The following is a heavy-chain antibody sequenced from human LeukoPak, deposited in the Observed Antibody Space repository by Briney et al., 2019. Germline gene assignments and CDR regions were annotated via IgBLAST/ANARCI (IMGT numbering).Heavy chain of an antibody. CDR1: GFTFSSYA. D-gene: IGHD2-15*01. J-gene: IGHJ4*02. V-gene: IGHV3-23*01. CDR3: ARLATPAAYYYSDY. Sequence: GGSLRLSCAASGFTFSSYAMSWVRQAPGKGLEWVSAISGSGGSTYYADSVKGRFTISRDNSKSTLYLQMNSLRAEDTAVYYCARLATPAAYYYSDYWGQGTLVTVSS. CDR2: ISGSGGST.